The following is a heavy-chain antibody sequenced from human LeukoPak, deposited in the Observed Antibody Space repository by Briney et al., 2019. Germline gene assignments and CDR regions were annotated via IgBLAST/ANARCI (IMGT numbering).Heavy chain of an antibody. J-gene: IGHJ6*02. Sequence: GRSLRLSCAASGFTFSSYAMSWVRQAPGKGLEWVSAISGSGGSTYYADSVKGRFTISRDNSKNTLYLQMNSLRAEDTAVYYCAKSVVVRGPYGMDVWGQGTTVTVSS. D-gene: IGHD3-10*01. CDR2: ISGSGGST. CDR1: GFTFSSYA. V-gene: IGHV3-23*01. CDR3: AKSVVVRGPYGMDV.